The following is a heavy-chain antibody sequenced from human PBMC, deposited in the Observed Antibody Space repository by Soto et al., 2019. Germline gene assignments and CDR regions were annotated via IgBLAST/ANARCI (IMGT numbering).Heavy chain of an antibody. Sequence: PGGSLRLSCAASGFTFSSYAMHWVRQAPGKGLEWVAVISYDGSNKYYADSVKGRFTISRDNSKNTLYLQMNSLRAEDTAVYYCARSISSSYGFDYWGQGTMVTVSS. J-gene: IGHJ4*02. CDR2: ISYDGSNK. D-gene: IGHD6-6*01. CDR1: GFTFSSYA. CDR3: ARSISSSYGFDY. V-gene: IGHV3-30-3*01.